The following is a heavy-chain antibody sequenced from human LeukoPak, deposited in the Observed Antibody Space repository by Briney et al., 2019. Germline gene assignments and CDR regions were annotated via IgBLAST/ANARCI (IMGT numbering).Heavy chain of an antibody. CDR3: ASKQKTYYYGMDV. D-gene: IGHD4-11*01. J-gene: IGHJ6*02. CDR1: GFTFDDYA. Sequence: SLRLSCAASGFTFDDYAMHWVRQAPGKGLELVSGISWYSGCIGYADSVKGRFTISRDNSKNTLYLQMNSLRAEDTAVYYCASKQKTYYYGMDVWGQGTTVTVSS. CDR2: ISWYSGCI. V-gene: IGHV3-9*01.